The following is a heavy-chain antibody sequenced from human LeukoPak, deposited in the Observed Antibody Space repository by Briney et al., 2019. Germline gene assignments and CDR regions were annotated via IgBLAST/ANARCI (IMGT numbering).Heavy chain of an antibody. CDR3: ARGPIAAAGNPFDY. V-gene: IGHV3-53*05. CDR2: IYSSGNT. J-gene: IGHJ4*02. D-gene: IGHD6-13*01. Sequence: GGSLRLSCEVSGFTFSRYWMSWVRQAPGKGLEWVSVIYSSGNTYYADSVKGRFTISRDNSKNTLYLQINSLRREDTAVYYCARGPIAAAGNPFDYWGQGTLVTVSS. CDR1: GFTFSRYW.